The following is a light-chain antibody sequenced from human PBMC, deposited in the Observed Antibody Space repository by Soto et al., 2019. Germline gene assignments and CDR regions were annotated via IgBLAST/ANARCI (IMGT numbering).Light chain of an antibody. J-gene: IGKJ2*01. V-gene: IGKV1-5*01. Sequence: IQMTQSPSTLSASVGDTVTLTCRASQNIARWLAWYQQKPGKAPRLVIFDATSLQTGVPSRFSASGSGTHFTLPISSLQADHLAPYYCLQSNTFPHPFGQGAQL. CDR2: DAT. CDR3: LQSNTFPHP. CDR1: QNIARW.